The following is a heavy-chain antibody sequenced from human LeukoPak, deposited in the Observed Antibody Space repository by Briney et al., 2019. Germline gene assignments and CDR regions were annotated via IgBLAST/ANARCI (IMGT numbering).Heavy chain of an antibody. D-gene: IGHD3-3*01. V-gene: IGHV1-69*13. Sequence: ASVKVSCKASGGTFSSYAISWVRQAPGQGLEWMGGIIPIFGTANYAQKFQGRVTITADESTSTAYMELSSLRSEDTAVYYCASEGRRTYYDFWSGYAANWFDPWGREPWSPSPQ. CDR2: IIPIFGTA. CDR1: GGTFSSYA. J-gene: IGHJ5*02. CDR3: ASEGRRTYYDFWSGYAANWFDP.